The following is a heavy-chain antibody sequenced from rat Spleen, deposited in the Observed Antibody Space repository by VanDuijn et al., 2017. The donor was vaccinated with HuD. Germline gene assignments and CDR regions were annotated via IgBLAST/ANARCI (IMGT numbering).Heavy chain of an antibody. CDR3: TRGGGILDY. Sequence: EVKLLESGGGLVQPGTSMRLSCAASGFTFTDFYMNWIRQPAGKAPEWLGFIRNEANGYTTQYSPSVKGRFTISRDNAKSTLYLQMNSLRSEDTATYYCTRGGGILDYWGQGVMVTVSS. V-gene: IGHV7-7*01. CDR1: GFTFTDFY. J-gene: IGHJ2*01. CDR2: IRNEANGYTT. D-gene: IGHD1-6*01.